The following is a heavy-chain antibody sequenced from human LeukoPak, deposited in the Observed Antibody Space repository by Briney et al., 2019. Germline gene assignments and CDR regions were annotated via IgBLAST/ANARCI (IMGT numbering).Heavy chain of an antibody. D-gene: IGHD3-10*01. CDR1: GFTFTTYA. CDR3: ARGYYGSGSYYNLDY. J-gene: IGHJ4*02. V-gene: IGHV3-23*01. Sequence: GGSLRLSCAASGFTFTTYAMSWVRQAPGKGLEWVSAISGSGGSTYYADSVKGRFTISRDNAKNTLYLQMNSLRAEDTAVYYCARGYYGSGSYYNLDYWGQGTLVTVSS. CDR2: ISGSGGST.